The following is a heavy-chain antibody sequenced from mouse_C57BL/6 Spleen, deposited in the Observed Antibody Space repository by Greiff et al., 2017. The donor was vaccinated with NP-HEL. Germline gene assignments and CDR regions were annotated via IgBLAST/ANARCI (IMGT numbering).Heavy chain of an antibody. CDR2: ISSGSSTI. Sequence: DVMLVESGGGLVKPGGSLKLSCAASGFTFSDYGMHWVRQAPEKGLEWVAYISSGSSTIYYADTVKGRFTISRDNAKNTLFLQMTSLRSEDTAMYYCARRDWGDWYFDVWGTGTTVTVSS. CDR3: ARRDWGDWYFDV. CDR1: GFTFSDYG. J-gene: IGHJ1*03. V-gene: IGHV5-17*01. D-gene: IGHD4-1*01.